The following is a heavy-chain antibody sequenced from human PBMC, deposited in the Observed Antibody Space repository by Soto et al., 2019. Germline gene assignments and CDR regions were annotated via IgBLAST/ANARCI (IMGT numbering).Heavy chain of an antibody. J-gene: IGHJ4*02. CDR3: AKARQPDGRWPFDH. D-gene: IGHD2-8*01. Sequence: EVQLLESGGGLVQPWGSLRLSCAASGFRFSTYAMSWVRQAPGKGLEWVSGLFGGGDGIAYADSVKGRFTISRDNSNNMLYLQMHSLRAEDTAVYYCAKARQPDGRWPFDHWGQGTLVTVSS. CDR2: LFGGGDGI. V-gene: IGHV3-23*01. CDR1: GFRFSTYA.